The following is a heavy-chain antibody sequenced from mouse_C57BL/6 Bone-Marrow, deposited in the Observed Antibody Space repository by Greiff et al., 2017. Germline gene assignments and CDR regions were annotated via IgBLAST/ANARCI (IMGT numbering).Heavy chain of an antibody. CDR1: GYAFTNYL. CDR2: INPGSGGT. J-gene: IGHJ2*01. V-gene: IGHV1-54*01. D-gene: IGHD1-1*01. CDR3: ARLGFTTVFDY. Sequence: QVQLKESGAELVRPGTSVKVSCKASGYAFTNYLIEWVKQRPGQGLEWIGVINPGSGGTNYNEKFKGKATLTADKSSSTAYMQLSSLTSEDSAVYFCARLGFTTVFDYWGQGTTLTVSS.